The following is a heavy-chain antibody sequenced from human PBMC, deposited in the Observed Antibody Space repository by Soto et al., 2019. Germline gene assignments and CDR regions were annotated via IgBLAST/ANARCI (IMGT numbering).Heavy chain of an antibody. CDR2: IYWDDDK. CDR3: AHSLDVDTATVVGHWFDP. CDR1: GFSLSTSGVG. J-gene: IGHJ5*02. Sequence: QITLKESGPTLVKPTQTLTLTCTFSGFSLSTSGVGVGWIRQPPGKALEWLALIYWDDDKRYSPSLKSRLTTTMDTAKSQVVITRTNMDPDDTATYDCAHSLDVDTATVVGHWFDPWGQGTLVTVSS. V-gene: IGHV2-5*02. D-gene: IGHD5-18*01.